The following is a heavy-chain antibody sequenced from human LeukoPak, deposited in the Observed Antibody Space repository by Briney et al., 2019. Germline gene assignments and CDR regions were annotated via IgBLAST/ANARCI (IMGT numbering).Heavy chain of an antibody. CDR1: GGTFSSYA. D-gene: IGHD2-15*01. CDR2: IIAIFGTA. CDR3: ARGSRSACSGGSCYSGQ. Sequence: SVKVSCKASGGTFSSYAISWVRQAPGQGREWMGGIIAIFGTANYAQKFQGRVTITADGSTSTAYMELSSLRSEDTAVYYCARGSRSACSGGSCYSGQWGQGTLVTVSS. J-gene: IGHJ4*02. V-gene: IGHV1-69*01.